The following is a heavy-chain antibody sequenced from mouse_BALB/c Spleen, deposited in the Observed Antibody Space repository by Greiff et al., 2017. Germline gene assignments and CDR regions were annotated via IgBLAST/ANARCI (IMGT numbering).Heavy chain of an antibody. V-gene: IGHV14-4*02. Sequence: EVQLQQSGAELVRSGASVKLSCTASGFNIKDYYMHWVKQRPEQGLEWIGWIDPENGDTEYAPKFQGKATMTADTSSNTAYLQRSSLTSEDTAVYYCNGAYYAMDYWGQGTSVTVSS. J-gene: IGHJ4*01. CDR1: GFNIKDYY. CDR3: NGAYYAMDY. CDR2: IDPENGDT.